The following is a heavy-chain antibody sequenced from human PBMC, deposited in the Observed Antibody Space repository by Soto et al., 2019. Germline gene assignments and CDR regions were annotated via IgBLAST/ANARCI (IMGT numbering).Heavy chain of an antibody. CDR2: IGRSGETI. J-gene: IGHJ4*02. D-gene: IGHD6-6*01. CDR3: ARDSRGGAARRPTFYY. CDR1: GFTFSSFE. V-gene: IGHV3-48*03. Sequence: GGSLRLSCVGSGFTFSSFEMNWVRQTPGKGLEWLSYIGRSGETIYYADSVKGRFTISRDNAKSSLFLQMNGLRDDDTGIYYCARDSRGGAARRPTFYYWGRGTLVTAPQ.